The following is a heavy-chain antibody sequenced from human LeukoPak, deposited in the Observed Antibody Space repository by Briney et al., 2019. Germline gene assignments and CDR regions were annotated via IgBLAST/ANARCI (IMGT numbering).Heavy chain of an antibody. J-gene: IGHJ3*02. V-gene: IGHV1-18*04. Sequence: VASVKVSCKASGYTFTSYGISWVRQAPGQGLEWMGWISAYNGNTNYAQKLQGRVTMTTDTSTSTAYMELRSLRSDDTAVYYCASPHCSGGSCYSEQSKNAFDIWGQGTMVTVSS. CDR3: ASPHCSGGSCYSEQSKNAFDI. D-gene: IGHD2-15*01. CDR1: GYTFTSYG. CDR2: ISAYNGNT.